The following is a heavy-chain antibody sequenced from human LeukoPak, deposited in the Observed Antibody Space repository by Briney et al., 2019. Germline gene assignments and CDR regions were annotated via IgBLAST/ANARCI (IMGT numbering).Heavy chain of an antibody. Sequence: SQTLSLTCAISGDSVSSNTAAWNWVRQSPSRGLEWLGRTYYRSKWYYDYATSVSSRIAINPDTSKNLFSLQLNSVTPEDTAVCYCARDPGYYYGMDVWGQGTTVTVSS. V-gene: IGHV6-1*01. D-gene: IGHD2-15*01. CDR2: TYYRSKWYY. CDR1: GDSVSSNTAA. CDR3: ARDPGYYYGMDV. J-gene: IGHJ6*02.